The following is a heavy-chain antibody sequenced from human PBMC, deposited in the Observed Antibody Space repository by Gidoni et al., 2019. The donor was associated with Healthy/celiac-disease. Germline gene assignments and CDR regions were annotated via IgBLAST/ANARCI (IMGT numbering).Heavy chain of an antibody. CDR2: ISGSGGST. V-gene: IGHV3-23*01. J-gene: IGHJ3*02. Sequence: EVQLLESGGGLVQPGGSLRLSCAAYGLTFSRYAMNWVRQAPGKGLECGSAISGSGGSTYYADAVKGRFSIARDNSKNTLYLQMNSLRAEDTAVYYCAKPTGREAEQQLDAFDIWGQGTMVTVSS. CDR3: AKPTGREAEQQLDAFDI. D-gene: IGHD6-13*01. CDR1: GLTFSRYA.